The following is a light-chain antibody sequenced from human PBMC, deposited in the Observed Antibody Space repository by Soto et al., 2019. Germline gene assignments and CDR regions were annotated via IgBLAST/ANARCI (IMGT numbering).Light chain of an antibody. V-gene: IGKV3-15*01. CDR2: GAS. CDR3: QQYHNWPLGLT. Sequence: EVVMTQSPATLSVSPGERATLSCRASQSVDSNLAWYQQKPGQAPRLLIHGASTRAPDIPARFSGSGSGTDFTLTIRSLKSEDFAVYYCQQYHNWPLGLTFGGGTRVEIK. J-gene: IGKJ4*01. CDR1: QSVDSN.